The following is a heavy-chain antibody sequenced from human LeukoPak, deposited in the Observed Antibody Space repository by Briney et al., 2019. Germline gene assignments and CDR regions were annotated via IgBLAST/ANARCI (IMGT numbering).Heavy chain of an antibody. Sequence: GGSLRLSCAASTLTFSDYSLNWVRQAPGKGLEWVSSISSSSRHIYYGDSVKGRFTISRDNSKNTLYLQMNSLKTEDTAVYYCPKDLTSDFGGAFDPWGQGTLVTVSS. CDR2: ISSSSRHI. CDR1: TLTFSDYS. J-gene: IGHJ5*02. D-gene: IGHD3-10*01. CDR3: PKDLTSDFGGAFDP. V-gene: IGHV3-21*01.